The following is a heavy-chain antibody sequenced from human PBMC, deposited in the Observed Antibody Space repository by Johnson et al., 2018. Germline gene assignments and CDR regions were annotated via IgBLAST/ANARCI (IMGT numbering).Heavy chain of an antibody. CDR2: IYSGGST. V-gene: IGHV3-66*02. Sequence: VQLVQSGGGLVQPGGSLRLSCAASGFTVSSNYMPWVRQAPGKGLDWVSVIYSGGSTYYADSVKGRFTISRDNSKNTVFLQMNSLGAEDTTVYYCARVPSYYYYYMDVWGKGTTVTVSS. CDR1: GFTVSSNY. CDR3: ARVPSYYYYYMDV. J-gene: IGHJ6*03.